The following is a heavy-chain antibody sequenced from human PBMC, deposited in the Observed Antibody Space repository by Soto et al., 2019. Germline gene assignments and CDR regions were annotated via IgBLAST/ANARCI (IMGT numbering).Heavy chain of an antibody. CDR3: ASGYYDTTGSYYGDY. J-gene: IGHJ4*02. CDR2: IYPGDSDT. V-gene: IGHV5-51*01. D-gene: IGHD3-22*01. Sequence: PGESLKISCKGSGYSFTSYWIGWVRQMPGKGLEWMGIIYPGDSDTRYSPSFQGQVTISADKSISTAHLQWSSLKASDTAMYYCASGYYDTTGSYYGDYWGQGTPVTVSS. CDR1: GYSFTSYW.